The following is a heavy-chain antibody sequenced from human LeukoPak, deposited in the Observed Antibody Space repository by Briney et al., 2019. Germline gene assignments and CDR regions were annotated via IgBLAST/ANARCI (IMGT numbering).Heavy chain of an antibody. CDR1: GGSISSYY. CDR2: IYTSGST. Sequence: PSETLSLTCTVSGGSISSYYWSWIRQPAGKGLEWIGRIYTSGSTNYNPSLKSRVTMSVDTSKNQFSLKLSSVTAADTAVYYCASLYCSSTSCYGGYFYYWGQGTLVTVSS. CDR3: ASLYCSSTSCYGGYFYY. D-gene: IGHD2-2*01. J-gene: IGHJ4*02. V-gene: IGHV4-4*07.